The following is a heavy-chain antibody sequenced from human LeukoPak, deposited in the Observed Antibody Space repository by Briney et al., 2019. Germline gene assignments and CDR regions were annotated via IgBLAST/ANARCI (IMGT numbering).Heavy chain of an antibody. Sequence: QTGGSLRLSCAASGFTFSKYAMSWVRQAPGKGLEWVSAISPSDGNTFYADSVKGRFTISRDNSKYTLSLQMNSLRAEDTALYYCAKDSSVPYGITEWGQGTLVTVSS. CDR2: ISPSDGNT. D-gene: IGHD4-17*01. J-gene: IGHJ4*02. CDR3: AKDSSVPYGITE. CDR1: GFTFSKYA. V-gene: IGHV3-23*01.